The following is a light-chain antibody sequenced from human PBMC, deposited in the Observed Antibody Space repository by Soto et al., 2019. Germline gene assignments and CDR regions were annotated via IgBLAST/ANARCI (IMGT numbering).Light chain of an antibody. Sequence: EVVMTQSPATLSVSPGERATLSCRASQSVNANLAWYQQKSGQAPRLLIHGAPNRATGIPARFSGSGFGTEFILTISSLQSEYFAVYYCQQYNTCLWTFGQGNKVEI. V-gene: IGKV3-15*01. CDR2: GAP. CDR3: QQYNTCLWT. J-gene: IGKJ1*01. CDR1: QSVNAN.